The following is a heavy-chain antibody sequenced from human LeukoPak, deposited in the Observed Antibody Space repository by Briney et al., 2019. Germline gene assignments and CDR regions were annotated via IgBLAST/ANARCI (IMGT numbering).Heavy chain of an antibody. D-gene: IGHD4-17*01. CDR1: GFTFSSYA. J-gene: IGHJ3*02. Sequence: PGRSLRLSCAASGFTFSSYAMHWVRQAPGKGLEWVAVISYDGSNKYYADSVKGRFTISRDNSKNTLYLQMNSLRAEDTAVYYCARDAVTTGLGAFDIWGQGTMVTVSS. CDR3: ARDAVTTGLGAFDI. CDR2: ISYDGSNK. V-gene: IGHV3-30*04.